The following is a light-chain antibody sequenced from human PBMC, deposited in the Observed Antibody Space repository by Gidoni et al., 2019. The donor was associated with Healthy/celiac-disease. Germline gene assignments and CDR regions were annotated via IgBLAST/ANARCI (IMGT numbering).Light chain of an antibody. Sequence: DSQMTQSPSTLSASAGDRVTIICRASQSISSWLARYQQKPGKAPKLLIYTSSTLESGVPSRCSGSGTETEFTLTISSLQHDAFATYYCQRYSSYSYTFGQGTKLEIK. CDR3: QRYSSYSYT. CDR2: TSS. V-gene: IGKV1-5*03. J-gene: IGKJ2*01. CDR1: QSISSW.